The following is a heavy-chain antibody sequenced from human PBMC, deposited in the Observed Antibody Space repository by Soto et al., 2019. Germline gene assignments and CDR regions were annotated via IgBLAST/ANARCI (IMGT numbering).Heavy chain of an antibody. D-gene: IGHD4-17*01. Sequence: SETLSLTCTVSGGSISSYYWSWIRQPPGKGLEWIGYIYYSGSTNYNPSLKSRVTISVDTSKNQFSLKLSSVTAADTAVYYCARTTTVTNFDYWGQGTLVTVSS. V-gene: IGHV4-59*01. CDR3: ARTTTVTNFDY. CDR1: GGSISSYY. J-gene: IGHJ4*02. CDR2: IYYSGST.